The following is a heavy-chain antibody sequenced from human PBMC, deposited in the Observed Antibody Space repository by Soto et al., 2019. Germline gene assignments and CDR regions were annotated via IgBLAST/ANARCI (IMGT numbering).Heavy chain of an antibody. J-gene: IGHJ3*02. Sequence: RSLKAPGAAPGVPSTMAMMTGVGSARAQGREWVGGIKSKSDGETTDYAAPVKGRFTISRDDSKDKLYMHMNSLKTGDTAVYYCTTEGPGIAVAGTRDAIDIWGQGTMVTVSS. CDR1: GVPSTMAM. CDR3: TTEGPGIAVAGTRDAIDI. D-gene: IGHD6-19*01. V-gene: IGHV3-15*01. CDR2: IKSKSDGETT.